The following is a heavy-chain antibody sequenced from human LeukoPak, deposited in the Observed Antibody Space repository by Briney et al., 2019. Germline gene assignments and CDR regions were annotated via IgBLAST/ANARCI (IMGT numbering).Heavy chain of an antibody. CDR1: GGSVRSYY. Sequence: PSETLSLTCTVSGGSVRSYYWSWIRQPPGKGLEWIGYIYSGGTTNYNPSLKTGVTISVDTSKNQFSLKLTSVTAADTAVYYCARNYVGYAFDIWGQGTMVTVSS. D-gene: IGHD1-7*01. CDR3: ARNYVGYAFDI. V-gene: IGHV4-59*02. CDR2: IYSGGTT. J-gene: IGHJ3*02.